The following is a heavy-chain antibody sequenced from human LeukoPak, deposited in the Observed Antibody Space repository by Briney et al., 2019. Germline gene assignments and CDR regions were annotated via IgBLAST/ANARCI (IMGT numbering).Heavy chain of an antibody. J-gene: IGHJ5*02. CDR1: GYTFTSYY. D-gene: IGHD3-3*01. CDR3: ARGSITIFGVVIIKADNWFDP. CDR2: INPSGGST. Sequence: ASVKVSCKASGYTFTSYYMHWVRQAPGQGLEGMGIINPSGGSTSYAQKFQGRVTMTRDTSTSTVYMELSSLRSEDTAVYYCARGSITIFGVVIIKADNWFDPWGQGTLVTVSS. V-gene: IGHV1-46*03.